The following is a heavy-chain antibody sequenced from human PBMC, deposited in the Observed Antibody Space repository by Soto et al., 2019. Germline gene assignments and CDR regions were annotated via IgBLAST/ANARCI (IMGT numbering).Heavy chain of an antibody. J-gene: IGHJ6*02. CDR2: IIPIFGTA. V-gene: IGHV1-69*01. D-gene: IGHD3-10*01. CDR3: ARASTMVRGVSGPDLYYYYYGMDV. CDR1: GGTFSSYA. Sequence: QVQLVQSGAEVKKPGSSVKVSCKASGGTFSSYAISWVRQAPGQGLEWMGGIIPIFGTANYAQKFQGRVTITADESTSTAYRELSSLRSEDTAVYYCARASTMVRGVSGPDLYYYYYGMDVWGQGTTVTVSS.